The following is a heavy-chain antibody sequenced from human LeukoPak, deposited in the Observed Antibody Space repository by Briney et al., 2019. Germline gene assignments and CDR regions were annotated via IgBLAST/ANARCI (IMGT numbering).Heavy chain of an antibody. Sequence: PSQTLSLTCTVSGGSISSGSYYWRWSRQPAGGGLEWIGRIYTSGSTNYNPSLKSRVTISVDTAKNQFSLKLSSVTAADTAVYYCARAGPGTPGTFDYWGQGTLVTVSS. V-gene: IGHV4-61*02. CDR1: GGSISSGSYY. J-gene: IGHJ4*02. CDR3: ARAGPGTPGTFDY. CDR2: IYTSGST. D-gene: IGHD1-14*01.